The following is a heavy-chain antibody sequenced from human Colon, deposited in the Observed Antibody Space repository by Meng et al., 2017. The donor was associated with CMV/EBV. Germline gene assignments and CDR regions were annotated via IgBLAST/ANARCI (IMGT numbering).Heavy chain of an antibody. Sequence: ITLKEFGLTLVKPTQTLTLSCTFSGFSLNTYEVGVGWFRQPPGKAPEWLALIYWDDDKRYRSSLGNRLTLTHDASKNQVVLTMTDMDPVDTATYYCAHKSLPAAFFGYWSQGTLVTVSS. V-gene: IGHV2-5*02. CDR2: IYWDDDK. CDR1: GFSLNTYEVG. CDR3: AHKSLPAAFFGY. D-gene: IGHD2-2*01. J-gene: IGHJ4*02.